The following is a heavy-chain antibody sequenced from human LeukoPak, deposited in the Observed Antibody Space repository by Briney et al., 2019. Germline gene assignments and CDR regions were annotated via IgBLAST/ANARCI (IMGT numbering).Heavy chain of an antibody. CDR1: GGSFSGYY. CDR3: ARAGPVPPYYFDY. Sequence: SETLSLTCGVYGGSFSGYYWSWIRQPPGKGLEWIGEINHSGSTNYNPSPKSRVTISVDTSKNQFSLKLSSVTAADTAVYYCARAGPVPPYYFDYWGQGTLVTVSS. CDR2: INHSGST. V-gene: IGHV4-34*01. D-gene: IGHD7-27*01. J-gene: IGHJ4*02.